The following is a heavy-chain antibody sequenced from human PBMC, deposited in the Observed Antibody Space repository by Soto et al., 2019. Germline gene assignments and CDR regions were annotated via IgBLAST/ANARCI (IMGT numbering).Heavy chain of an antibody. CDR1: GYTFTSYA. Sequence: ASVKVFCKASGYTFTSYAMHWVRQAPGQRLEWMGWINAGNGNTKYSQKFQGRVTITRDTSASTAYMELSSLRSEDTAVYYCARYYYDSSGYSSDLDYWGQGTLVTVSS. D-gene: IGHD3-22*01. V-gene: IGHV1-3*01. CDR3: ARYYYDSSGYSSDLDY. J-gene: IGHJ4*02. CDR2: INAGNGNT.